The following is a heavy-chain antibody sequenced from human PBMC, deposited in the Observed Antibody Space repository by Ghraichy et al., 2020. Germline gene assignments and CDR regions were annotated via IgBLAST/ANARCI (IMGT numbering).Heavy chain of an antibody. Sequence: SGPTLVKPTQTLTLTCTFSGFSLSTSGVGVGWIRQPPGKALEWLALIYWDDDKRYSPSLKSRLTITKDTSKNQVVLTMTNMDPVDTATYYCAHARRVIRNPIPSKYYFDYWGQGTLVTVSS. V-gene: IGHV2-5*02. CDR3: AHARRVIRNPIPSKYYFDY. J-gene: IGHJ4*02. CDR1: GFSLSTSGVG. CDR2: IYWDDDK. D-gene: IGHD1-14*01.